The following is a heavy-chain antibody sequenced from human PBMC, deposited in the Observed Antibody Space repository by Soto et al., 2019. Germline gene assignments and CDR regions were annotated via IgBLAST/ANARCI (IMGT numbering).Heavy chain of an antibody. CDR1: GGSFSSGYYY. CDR3: ARGEGYYFDY. Sequence: QVQLQESGPGLVKPSQTLSLTCTVSGGSFSSGYYYWSWIRQHPGKGLEWIGYIYYSGSTFSNPSLKSRFTISDTSKNQFSLKLSSVTAADTAVYYCARGEGYYFDYWGQGTLVTVSS. J-gene: IGHJ4*02. CDR2: IYYSGST. V-gene: IGHV4-31*03.